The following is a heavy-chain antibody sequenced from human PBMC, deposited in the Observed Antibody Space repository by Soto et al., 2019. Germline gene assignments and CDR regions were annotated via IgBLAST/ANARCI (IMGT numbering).Heavy chain of an antibody. D-gene: IGHD1-1*01. CDR3: ARGPRVSSTGTGAH. V-gene: IGHV3-74*01. CDR2: ISDDGSTA. CDR1: GFTFSSYW. J-gene: IGHJ4*02. Sequence: PGESLTISCEFSGFTFSSYWMHWVRQVPGKGLTWVSRISDDGSTATYADSVKGRFVISRDNAKNSLYLEMNTLRADDSGLYYCARGPRVSSTGTGAHWGRGTLVTVSS.